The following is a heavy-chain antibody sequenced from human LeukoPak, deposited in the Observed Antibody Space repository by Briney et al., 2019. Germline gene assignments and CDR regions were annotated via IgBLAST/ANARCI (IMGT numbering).Heavy chain of an antibody. V-gene: IGHV4-34*01. D-gene: IGHD6-13*01. Sequence: PSETLSLTCAVYGGSFSGYYWSWIRQPPGKGLEWIGEINHSGSTNYNPSLKSRVTISVDTSKNQFSLKLSSVTAADTAVYYCASSSSWYRGPDAFDIWGQGTMVTVSS. CDR1: GGSFSGYY. CDR2: INHSGST. J-gene: IGHJ3*02. CDR3: ASSSSWYRGPDAFDI.